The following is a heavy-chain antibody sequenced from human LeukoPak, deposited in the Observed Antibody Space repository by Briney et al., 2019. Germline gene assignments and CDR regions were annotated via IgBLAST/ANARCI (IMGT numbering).Heavy chain of an antibody. Sequence: SETLSLTCAVYGGSFSGYYWSWIRQPPGKGLEWIGEINHSGSTNYNPSLKSRVTISVDTSKNQFSLKLSSVTAADTAVYYCARGLKLGRLRRGLDYWGQGTLVTVPS. CDR1: GGSFSGYY. D-gene: IGHD4-17*01. V-gene: IGHV4-34*01. J-gene: IGHJ4*02. CDR3: ARGLKLGRLRRGLDY. CDR2: INHSGST.